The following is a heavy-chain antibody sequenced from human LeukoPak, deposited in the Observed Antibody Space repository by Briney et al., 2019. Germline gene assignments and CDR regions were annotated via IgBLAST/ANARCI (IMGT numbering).Heavy chain of an antibody. J-gene: IGHJ4*02. V-gene: IGHV4-34*01. CDR1: GGSFSGYY. CDR2: INHSGST. Sequence: TASETLSLTCAVYGGSFSGYYWSWIRQPPGKGLEWIGEINHSGSTNYNPSLKSRVTISVDTSKNQFSLKLSSVTAADTAVYYCARARYYYDSSGSHFDYWGQGTLVTVSS. D-gene: IGHD3-22*01. CDR3: ARARYYYDSSGSHFDY.